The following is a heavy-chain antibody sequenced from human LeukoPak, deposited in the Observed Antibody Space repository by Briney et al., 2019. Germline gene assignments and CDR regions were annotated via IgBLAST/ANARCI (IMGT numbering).Heavy chain of an antibody. D-gene: IGHD6-13*01. CDR3: ARHSAAGVFAYYYYMDV. V-gene: IGHV3-23*01. CDR2: IPGSGGTT. Sequence: GGSLRLSCAASGFTFTNYAMTWVRQAPGKGLEWVSTIPGSGGTTYYADSVKGRFTISRDNSKNTLYLQMNSLRAEDTAVYYCARHSAAGVFAYYYYMDVWGKGTTVTISS. J-gene: IGHJ6*03. CDR1: GFTFTNYA.